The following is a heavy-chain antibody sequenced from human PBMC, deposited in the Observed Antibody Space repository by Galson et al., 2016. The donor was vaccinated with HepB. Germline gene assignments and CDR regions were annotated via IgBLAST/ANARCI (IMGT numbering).Heavy chain of an antibody. CDR1: GFTFSISS. D-gene: IGHD1-26*01. Sequence: LRLSCAASGFTFSISSMNWVRQAPGKGLEWVSSITSNSNYIYYADPVKGRFTISRDNAKNSLFRQMNSLRGEDTAVYYCASRTNGRFTHWGQGTLVTVSS. CDR3: ASRTNGRFTH. J-gene: IGHJ5*02. V-gene: IGHV3-21*04. CDR2: ITSNSNYI.